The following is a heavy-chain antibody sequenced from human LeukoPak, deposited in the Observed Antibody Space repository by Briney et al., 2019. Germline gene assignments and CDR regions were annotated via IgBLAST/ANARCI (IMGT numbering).Heavy chain of an antibody. V-gene: IGHV3-33*01. D-gene: IGHD6-19*01. CDR2: IWFDGSNK. J-gene: IGHJ3*01. CDR3: ARDRGSGDSFDL. Sequence: GRSLRLSCAASGFTFSTYGMHWVRQAPGKGLEWVAVIWFDGSNKYYVDSVKGRFSISRDNSKNTLYLQMNSLRAEDTAVYYCARDRGSGDSFDLWGQGTVVTVSS. CDR1: GFTFSTYG.